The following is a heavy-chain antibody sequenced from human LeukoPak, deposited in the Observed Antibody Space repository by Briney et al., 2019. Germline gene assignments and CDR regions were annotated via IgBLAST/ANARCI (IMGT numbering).Heavy chain of an antibody. CDR2: THTSGST. V-gene: IGHV4-4*07. CDR3: ARGRWKTGMDSPYYFDY. J-gene: IGHJ4*02. Sequence: PSETLSPTCTVSGGSIGNYYWSWIRQPAGKGLEWIGRTHTSGSTNYNPSLKSRVTMSVDTSKNQFSLKLTSVTAADTAVYYCARGRWKTGMDSPYYFDYWGQGTLVTVSS. D-gene: IGHD2-2*03. CDR1: GGSIGNYY.